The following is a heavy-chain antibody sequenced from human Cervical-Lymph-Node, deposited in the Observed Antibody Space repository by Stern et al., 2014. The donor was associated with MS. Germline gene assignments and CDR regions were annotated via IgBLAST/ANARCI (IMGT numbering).Heavy chain of an antibody. V-gene: IGHV3-15*01. CDR1: GFTFTNAW. D-gene: IGHD5-18*01. Sequence: EMQLVESGGGLVKPGGSLRLSCAASGFTFTNAWMTWVRQAPGKGLDWVGRIKSKTDGGTADYAAPVKGRFTISRDDSKSTLYMEMNTLKTEDTAVYYCPIRGHSYAYFDYWGQGTLVTVSS. J-gene: IGHJ4*02. CDR3: PIRGHSYAYFDY. CDR2: IKSKTDGGTA.